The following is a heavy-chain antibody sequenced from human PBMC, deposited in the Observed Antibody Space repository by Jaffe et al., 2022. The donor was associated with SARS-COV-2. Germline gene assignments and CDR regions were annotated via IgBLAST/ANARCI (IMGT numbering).Heavy chain of an antibody. CDR3: VKDSSSDIEPRPYYYFGMDV. V-gene: IGHV3-64D*09. J-gene: IGHJ6*02. CDR1: GFTFSNYA. D-gene: IGHD6-6*01. Sequence: EVQLVESGGGLVQPGGSLRLSCSASGFTFSNYAMHWVRQAPGKGLEYVSAISRNGGSTYYTDSVKGRFTISRDNSKSTLYLQMSSLRAQDAAVYYCVKDSSSDIEPRPYYYFGMDVWGQGTTVTFSS. CDR2: ISRNGGST.